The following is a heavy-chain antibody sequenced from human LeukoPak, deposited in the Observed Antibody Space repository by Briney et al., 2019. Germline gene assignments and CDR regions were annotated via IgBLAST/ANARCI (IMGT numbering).Heavy chain of an antibody. CDR1: GYTFTGYY. V-gene: IGHV1-2*02. D-gene: IGHD3-9*01. CDR3: ASLTGHYKGSGWYFDL. CDR2: INPNSGGT. J-gene: IGHJ2*01. Sequence: ASVEVSCKASGYTFTGYYMHWVRQAPGQGLEWMGWINPNSGGTNYAQKFQGRVTMTRDTSISTAYMELSRLRSDDTAVYYCASLTGHYKGSGWYFDLWGRGTLVTVSS.